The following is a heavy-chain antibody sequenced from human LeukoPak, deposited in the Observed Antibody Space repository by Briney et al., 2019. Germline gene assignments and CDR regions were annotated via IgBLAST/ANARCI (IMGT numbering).Heavy chain of an antibody. CDR1: GFTFSSYS. Sequence: GGSLRLSCAASGFTFSSYSMNWVRQAPGKGLEWVSSISSSSSYIYYADSVKGRFTISRDNAKSSLYLQMNSLRPEDTAVYYCARCAIELAHYYYYMDVWGKGTTVTVSS. CDR3: ARCAIELAHYYYYMDV. CDR2: ISSSSSYI. J-gene: IGHJ6*03. D-gene: IGHD2-2*02. V-gene: IGHV3-21*01.